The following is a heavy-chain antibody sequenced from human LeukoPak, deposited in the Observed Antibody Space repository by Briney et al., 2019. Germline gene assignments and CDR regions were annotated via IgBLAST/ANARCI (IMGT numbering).Heavy chain of an antibody. J-gene: IGHJ4*02. CDR3: AREDPGIAAAGFDY. Sequence: GGSLRLSCAASGLTFSSYWMHWVRQAPGKGLVWVSRIKSDGSSTTYADSVKGRFTISRDNAKNTLYLQMNSLRAEDTAVYYCAREDPGIAAAGFDYWGQGTLVTVSS. V-gene: IGHV3-74*01. CDR2: IKSDGSST. D-gene: IGHD6-13*01. CDR1: GLTFSSYW.